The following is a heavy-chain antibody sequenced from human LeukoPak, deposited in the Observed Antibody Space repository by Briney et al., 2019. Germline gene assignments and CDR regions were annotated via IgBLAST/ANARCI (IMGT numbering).Heavy chain of an antibody. J-gene: IGHJ6*03. V-gene: IGHV4-4*07. CDR3: ASARSSTSGAYYYYYMDV. D-gene: IGHD2-2*01. CDR1: GGSISSYY. Sequence: PSETLSLTCTVSGGSISSYYWSWVRQPAGKGLESIGHISTSGSTNYNPSLKSRVTISVDTSKNQFSLKLSSVTAADTAVYYCASARSSTSGAYYYYYMDVWGKGTTVTISS. CDR2: ISTSGST.